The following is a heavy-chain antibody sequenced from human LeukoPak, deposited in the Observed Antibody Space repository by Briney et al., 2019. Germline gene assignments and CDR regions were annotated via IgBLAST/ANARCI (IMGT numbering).Heavy chain of an antibody. D-gene: IGHD5-18*01. J-gene: IGHJ4*02. CDR3: AKDIGSYGAGAKFDY. CDR1: GFTFSSYG. Sequence: GGSLRLSCAASGFTFSSYGMHWVRQAPGKGLEWVAVISYDGSNKYYADSVKGRFTISRDNAKNSLYLQMNSLRAEDTALYYCAKDIGSYGAGAKFDYWGQGTLVTVSS. CDR2: ISYDGSNK. V-gene: IGHV3-30*18.